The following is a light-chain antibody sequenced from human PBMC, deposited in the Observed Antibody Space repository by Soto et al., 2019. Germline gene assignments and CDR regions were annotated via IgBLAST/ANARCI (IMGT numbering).Light chain of an antibody. CDR1: QSVGSE. Sequence: EIVLTQSPATLSLSPGERATLSCRASQSVGSELAWFQHKPGQAPRLLIYDTFNRATGIPARFSGSGYGTDFTLTSSSLEPEDFAVYYCQQRSDWPRTFGQGTKVEIK. J-gene: IGKJ1*01. CDR3: QQRSDWPRT. CDR2: DTF. V-gene: IGKV3-11*01.